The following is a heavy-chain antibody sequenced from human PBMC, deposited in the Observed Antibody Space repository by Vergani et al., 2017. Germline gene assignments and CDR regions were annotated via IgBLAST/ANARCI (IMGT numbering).Heavy chain of an antibody. CDR3: ARAYGSGSYPYYYYMDV. CDR2: IYHSGST. D-gene: IGHD3-10*01. CDR1: GGSISSGGYS. V-gene: IGHV4-30-2*01. J-gene: IGHJ6*03. Sequence: QLQLQESGSGLVKPSQTLSLTCAVSGGSISSGGYSWSWIRQPPGKGLEWIGYIYHSGSTYYNPSLKSRVTISVDRSKNQFSLKLSSVTAADTAVYYCARAYGSGSYPYYYYMDVWGKGTTVTVS.